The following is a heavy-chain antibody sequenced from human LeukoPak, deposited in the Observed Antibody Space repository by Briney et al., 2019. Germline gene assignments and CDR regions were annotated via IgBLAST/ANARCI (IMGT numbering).Heavy chain of an antibody. Sequence: ASVKVSCKASGYTFTSYAMHWVRQAPGQRLEWMGGIIPIFGTANYAQKFQGRVTITADESTSTAYMELSSLRSEDTAVYYCALGYCSGGSCYFCGSLAFDIWGQGTMVTVSS. CDR2: IIPIFGTA. V-gene: IGHV1-69*13. D-gene: IGHD2-15*01. CDR1: GYTFTSYA. J-gene: IGHJ3*02. CDR3: ALGYCSGGSCYFCGSLAFDI.